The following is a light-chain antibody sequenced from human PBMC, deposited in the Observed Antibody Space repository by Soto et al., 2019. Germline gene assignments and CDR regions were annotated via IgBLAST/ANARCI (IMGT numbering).Light chain of an antibody. CDR2: AAS. CDR1: QGISNY. CDR3: QKYNSAPRT. V-gene: IGKV1-27*01. J-gene: IGKJ1*01. Sequence: DIQMTQSPSSLSASVGYRVTITCRARQGISNYLAWYQQKPGKVPKLLIYAASTLQSGVPSRFSGSGSGTDFTLTISSLQPEDVATYYCQKYNSAPRTFGQGTKVEIK.